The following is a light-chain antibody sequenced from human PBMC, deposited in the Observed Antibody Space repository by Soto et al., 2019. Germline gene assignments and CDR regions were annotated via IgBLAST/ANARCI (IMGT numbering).Light chain of an antibody. Sequence: QSALTQPPSASGTPGQRVTISCSGSSSNIGKNAVNWYQQLPGTAPKLLIYSNNQRPSGVPDRFSGSKSGTSASLAISGLQSEDEADYYCAAWDDSLNGSYVFGTGTKLTVL. V-gene: IGLV1-44*01. CDR1: SSNIGKNA. CDR3: AAWDDSLNGSYV. J-gene: IGLJ1*01. CDR2: SNN.